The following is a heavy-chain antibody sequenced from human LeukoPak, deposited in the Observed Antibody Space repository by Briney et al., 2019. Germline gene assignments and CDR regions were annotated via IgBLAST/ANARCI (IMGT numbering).Heavy chain of an antibody. J-gene: IGHJ2*01. CDR1: GYSISSGYY. CDR3: ASIEDLGGPPSYWYFDL. D-gene: IGHD3-16*01. V-gene: IGHV4-38-2*02. CDR2: IYHSGST. Sequence: SETLSLTCTVSGYSISSGYYWGWIRQPPGKGLEWIGSIYHSGSTYYNPSLKSRVTISVDTSKNQFSLKLSSVTAADTAVYYCASIEDLGGPPSYWYFDLWGRGTLVTVSS.